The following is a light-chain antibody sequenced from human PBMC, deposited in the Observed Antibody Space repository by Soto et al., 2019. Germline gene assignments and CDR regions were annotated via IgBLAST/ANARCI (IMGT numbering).Light chain of an antibody. Sequence: QAVVTQPPSVSAAPGQKVTISCSGSSSNIGNNYVSWYQQLPGRAPKLLLYVTNKRPPGIPDRFSGSKSGTSATLGITGLQTGDEADYYCEAWDSGLGAVLFGGGTKLTVL. CDR2: VTN. J-gene: IGLJ2*01. CDR3: EAWDSGLGAVL. V-gene: IGLV1-51*01. CDR1: SSNIGNNY.